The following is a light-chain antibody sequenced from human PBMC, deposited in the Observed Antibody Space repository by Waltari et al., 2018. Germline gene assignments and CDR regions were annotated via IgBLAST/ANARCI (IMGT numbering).Light chain of an antibody. J-gene: IGLJ2*01. V-gene: IGLV2-8*01. CDR3: SSYAGSNNLV. CDR2: EVS. CDR1: SSAVAGYNY. Sequence: QSALTQPPSASGSPGQSVTISCTGTSSAVAGYNYVSWYQQHPGKAPKVIIFEVSKRPSGVPDRFTGSKSGNTASLTVSGLQAEDEADYYCSSYAGSNNLVFGGGTKLTVL.